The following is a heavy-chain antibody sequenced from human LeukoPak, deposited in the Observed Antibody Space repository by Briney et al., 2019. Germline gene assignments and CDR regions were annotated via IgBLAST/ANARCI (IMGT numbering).Heavy chain of an antibody. Sequence: KPSETLSLTCTVPGGSISSSSYYWGWIRQPPGKGLEWIGSIYYSGSTYYNPSLKSRVTISVGTSKNQFSLKLSSVTAADTAVYYCARVVYYDSSDYGDFDYWGQGTLVTVSS. D-gene: IGHD3-22*01. J-gene: IGHJ4*02. V-gene: IGHV4-39*07. CDR2: IYYSGST. CDR3: ARVVYYDSSDYGDFDY. CDR1: GGSISSSSYY.